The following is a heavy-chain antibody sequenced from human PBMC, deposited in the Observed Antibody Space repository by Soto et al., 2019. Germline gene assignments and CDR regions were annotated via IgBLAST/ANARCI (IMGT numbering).Heavy chain of an antibody. Sequence: QVQLQESGPGLVKPSETLSLTCTVSGGSVSSGSYYWSWIRQPPGKGLEWTGYIYYSGSTNYNPSQKSRGAITVESSQNQSALELSSVTAADTAVYYCASPSYAVDAFDIWGQGTRAPVPS. CDR3: ASPSYAVDAFDI. CDR1: GGSVSSGSYY. CDR2: IYYSGST. V-gene: IGHV4-61*01. D-gene: IGHD4-17*01. J-gene: IGHJ3*02.